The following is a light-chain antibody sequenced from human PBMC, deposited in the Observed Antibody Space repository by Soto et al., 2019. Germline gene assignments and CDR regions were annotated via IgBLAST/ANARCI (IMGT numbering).Light chain of an antibody. CDR2: DAS. CDR3: QQYNSYPWT. V-gene: IGKV1-5*02. J-gene: IGKJ1*01. CDR1: QSISSW. Sequence: DIQMTQSPSTLSASVGDRVTIICRASQSISSWLAWYHQKPGKAPNLLIYDASNLESGVPSRFSGRGSGTEFTLTISSLQPDDFATYYCQQYNSYPWTFGQGTKVDIK.